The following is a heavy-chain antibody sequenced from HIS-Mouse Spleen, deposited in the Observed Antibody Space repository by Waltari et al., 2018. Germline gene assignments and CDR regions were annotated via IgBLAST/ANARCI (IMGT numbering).Heavy chain of an antibody. D-gene: IGHD6-19*01. J-gene: IGHJ6*02. Sequence: QVQLVQSGSEVKKPGASVKVSCKASGYTFTGYYMHWVRQAPGQGLEWMEWIKPNSGGTNKAQKCQGRVTMTRDTAISTAYMELSRLRSDDTAVYYCASAVAGPRAYYYYGMDVWGQGTTVTVSS. CDR3: ASAVAGPRAYYYYGMDV. CDR1: GYTFTGYY. CDR2: IKPNSGGT. V-gene: IGHV1-2*02.